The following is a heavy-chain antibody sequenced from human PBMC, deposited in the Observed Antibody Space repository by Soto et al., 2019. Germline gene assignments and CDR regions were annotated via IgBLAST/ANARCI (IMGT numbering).Heavy chain of an antibody. CDR3: SHNGGKTKGADYIRGSYRLNWYDP. CDR2: ICWDDDK. J-gene: IGHJ5*02. CDR1: GFSLSTRGVC. V-gene: IGHV2-5*02. D-gene: IGHD3-16*02. Sequence: QITLKESGPTLVKPTQTLTLTCSFSGFSLSTRGVCVGWIRQPPGKALAWLALICWDDDKRYSPSLKSRLTITTDTSKNQVVLTLTNMDPMDTATYYCSHNGGKTKGADYIRGSYRLNWYDPWGQGTLVTVSS.